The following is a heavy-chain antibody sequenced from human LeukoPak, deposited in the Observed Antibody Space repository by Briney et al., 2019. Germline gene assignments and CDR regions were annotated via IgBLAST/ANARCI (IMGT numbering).Heavy chain of an antibody. D-gene: IGHD3-10*01. Sequence: SETLSLTCAVYGGSFSGYYWSWIRQPPGKGLEWIGEINHSGGTNYNPSLKSRVTISVDTSKNQFSLKLSSVTAADTAVYYCARHRVLWVDYWGQGTLVTVSS. CDR1: GGSFSGYY. V-gene: IGHV4-34*01. CDR2: INHSGGT. CDR3: ARHRVLWVDY. J-gene: IGHJ4*02.